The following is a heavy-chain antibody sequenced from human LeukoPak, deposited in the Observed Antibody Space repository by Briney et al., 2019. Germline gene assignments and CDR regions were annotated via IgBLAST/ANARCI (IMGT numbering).Heavy chain of an antibody. J-gene: IGHJ6*03. CDR2: VNPTSGGT. Sequence: GASVKVSCKASGYTFTGYYMHWVRQAPGQGLEWMGWVNPTSGGTNYAQKLQGRVTMTTDTSTSTAYMELRSLRSDDTAVYYCARVGVNRPAAKKVGYYYYYMDVWGKGTTVTISS. V-gene: IGHV1-2*02. CDR1: GYTFTGYY. CDR3: ARVGVNRPAAKKVGYYYYYMDV. D-gene: IGHD2-2*01.